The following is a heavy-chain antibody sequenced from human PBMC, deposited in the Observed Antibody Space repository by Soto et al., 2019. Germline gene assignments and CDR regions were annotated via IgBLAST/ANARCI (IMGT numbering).Heavy chain of an antibody. CDR1: GYTFTSYY. D-gene: IGHD5-18*01. CDR2: INPSGGST. V-gene: IGHV1-46*01. CDR3: ARGQVQLWSLLCYGMDV. Sequence: ASVKVACKASGYTFTSYYRHWVRQAPGQGLEWMGIINPSGGSTSYAQKFQGRVTMTRDTSTSAVYMELSSLRSEDTAVYYCARGQVQLWSLLCYGMDVWGQGTTVTVSS. J-gene: IGHJ6*02.